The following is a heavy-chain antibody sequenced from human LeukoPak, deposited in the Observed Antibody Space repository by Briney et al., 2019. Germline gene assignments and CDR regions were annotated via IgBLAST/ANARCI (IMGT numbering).Heavy chain of an antibody. V-gene: IGHV4-59*08. CDR3: ARHRSDYYDSSGYFDY. J-gene: IGHJ4*02. CDR2: IYYSGST. CDR1: GGSISSYY. D-gene: IGHD3-22*01. Sequence: SETLSLTCTVSGGSISSYYWSWIRQPPGKGLEWIGYIYYSGSTNYNPSLKSRVTISVDTSKNQFSLKLSSVTAADTAVYYCARHRSDYYDSSGYFDYWGQGTLVTVSS.